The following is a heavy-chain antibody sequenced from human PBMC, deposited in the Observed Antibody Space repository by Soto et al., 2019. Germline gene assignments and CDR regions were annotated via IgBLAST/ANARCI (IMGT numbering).Heavy chain of an antibody. V-gene: IGHV3-30*03. D-gene: IGHD6-6*01. J-gene: IGHJ6*02. CDR2: ISNNGINK. Sequence: PGGSLRLSCAASGFTFSTYGMHWFRQAPGKGLEWLAVISNNGINKYYADSVKGRFTISRDNSKDTLFLQMNSLRGEDTAIYYCARVIRADSTSSNFYYYSGLDVWGQGTTVTVS. CDR1: GFTFSTYG. CDR3: ARVIRADSTSSNFYYYSGLDV.